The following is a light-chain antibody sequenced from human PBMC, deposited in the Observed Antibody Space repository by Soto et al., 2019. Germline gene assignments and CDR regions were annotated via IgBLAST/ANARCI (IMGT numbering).Light chain of an antibody. Sequence: QSVLTQPPSVSGAPGQRVTISCTGSSSNIGAGYDVHWYQQLPGTAPKLLIYGNSNRPSGVPDRFSGSKSGTSASPAITGLQAEDEADYYCQSYDSSLREVFGGGTKLTVL. CDR1: SSNIGAGYD. J-gene: IGLJ2*01. CDR2: GNS. CDR3: QSYDSSLREV. V-gene: IGLV1-40*01.